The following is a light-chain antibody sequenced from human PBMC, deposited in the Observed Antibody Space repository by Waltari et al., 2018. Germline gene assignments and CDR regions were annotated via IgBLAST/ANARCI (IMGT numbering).Light chain of an antibody. V-gene: IGKV1D-13*01. CDR3: QQFINDPLT. J-gene: IGKJ3*01. Sequence: AIQLTQSPSSLSASVGHRVTLTCRASQDIVSAFAWYQQKPGRAPKLLISDASTLETGVPSRFSGSGSGTDFTLSISSLQPEDFATYYCQQFINDPLTFGPGTTVDVK. CDR1: QDIVSA. CDR2: DAS.